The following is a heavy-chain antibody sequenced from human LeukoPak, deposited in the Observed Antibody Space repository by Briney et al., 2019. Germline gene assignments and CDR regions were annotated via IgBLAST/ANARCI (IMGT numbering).Heavy chain of an antibody. V-gene: IGHV4-39*07. CDR3: ARGHYDSSAFDY. J-gene: IGHJ4*02. CDR2: IYYSGST. CDR1: GGSISSSSYY. Sequence: SETLSLTCTVSGGSISSSSYYWGWIRQPPGKGLEWIGSIYYSGSTYYNPSLKSRVTISVDTSKNQFSLKLSSVTAADTAVYYCARGHYDSSAFDYWGQGTLVIVSS. D-gene: IGHD3-22*01.